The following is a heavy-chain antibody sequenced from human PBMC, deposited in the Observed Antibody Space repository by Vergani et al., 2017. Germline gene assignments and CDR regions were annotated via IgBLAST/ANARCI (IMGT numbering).Heavy chain of an antibody. V-gene: IGHV4-34*01. CDR3: ARAVATARAYGMDV. CDR1: GGSFSGYY. J-gene: IGHJ6*02. Sequence: QVQLQQWGAGLLKPSETLSLTCAVYGGSFSGYYWSWIRQPPGKGLEWIGEINHSGSTNYNPSLKSRVTISVDTSKNQFSLKLSSVTAADTAVYYFARAVATARAYGMDVWGQGTTVTVSS. CDR2: INHSGST. D-gene: IGHD5-12*01.